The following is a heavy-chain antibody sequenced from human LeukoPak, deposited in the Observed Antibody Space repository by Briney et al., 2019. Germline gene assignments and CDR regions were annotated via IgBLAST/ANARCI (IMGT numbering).Heavy chain of an antibody. V-gene: IGHV3-21*01. CDR3: ARDRSGYSGYECQAY. CDR2: ISSGGTYI. D-gene: IGHD5-12*01. Sequence: GGSLRLSCAASGFTFSSYSMNWVCQAPGKGPEWVSSISSGGTYIYYADSVKGRFTISRDNTKDSLYLQMNSLRAEDTAVYYCARDRSGYSGYECQAYWGQGNLVTVSS. J-gene: IGHJ4*02. CDR1: GFTFSSYS.